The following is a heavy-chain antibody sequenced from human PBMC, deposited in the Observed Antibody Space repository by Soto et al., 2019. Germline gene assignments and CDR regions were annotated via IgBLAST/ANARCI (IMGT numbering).Heavy chain of an antibody. Sequence: QIQLAQSGGEVKKPWASVKVSCKTSGYTFSSYTIAWVRQAPGQGLEWLGWISPDDGNTEYEQKFQGRVTMTADTLTNNAYMELRSLKYDDTAVYYCARVEAPFGESLHWGQGTPVTVSA. CDR3: ARVEAPFGESLH. CDR1: GYTFSSYT. V-gene: IGHV1-18*01. CDR2: ISPDDGNT. J-gene: IGHJ4*02. D-gene: IGHD3-10*01.